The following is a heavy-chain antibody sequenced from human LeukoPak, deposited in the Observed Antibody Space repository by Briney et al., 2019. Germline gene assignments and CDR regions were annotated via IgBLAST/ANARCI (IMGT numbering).Heavy chain of an antibody. CDR1: GYTFTSYY. J-gene: IGHJ6*03. D-gene: IGHD3-22*01. Sequence: ASVKVSCKASGYTFTSYYMHWVRQAPGQGLEWMGIINPSGGSTSYAQKFQGRVTMTRDMSTSTVYMGLSSLRSEDTAVYYCAREPYYDSSCYYYVSYYYYYMDVWGKGTTVTVSS. CDR3: AREPYYDSSCYYYVSYYYYYMDV. CDR2: INPSGGST. V-gene: IGHV1-46*01.